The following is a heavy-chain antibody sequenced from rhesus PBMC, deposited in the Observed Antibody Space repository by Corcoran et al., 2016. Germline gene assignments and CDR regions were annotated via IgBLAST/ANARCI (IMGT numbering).Heavy chain of an antibody. CDR1: GASISSNW. Sequence: QVQLQESGPGLVKPSETLSLTCTVSGASISSNWWTWNRQPPGKGPEWIGEIEGNSGRTNDNPALKSGVTISKDASKNHFSLKLSSVTAADTAVYYCAREKDDYWGQGVLVTVSS. J-gene: IGHJ4*01. CDR3: AREKDDY. CDR2: IEGNSGRT. V-gene: IGHV4-80*01.